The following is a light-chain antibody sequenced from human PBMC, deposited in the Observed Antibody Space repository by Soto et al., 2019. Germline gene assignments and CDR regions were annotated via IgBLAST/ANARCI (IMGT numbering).Light chain of an antibody. V-gene: IGKV3-20*01. CDR2: GAS. Sequence: EIVLTQAPGTLSLSPGERATLSCRASQRLSVTYIAWYQQKPGQAPRLLVQGASRRATGVPDRFSGSRSGTDFTLTISRLEPEDFQVYYCQQYGGSPTTFGQGTRVEIK. J-gene: IGKJ1*01. CDR1: QRLSVTY. CDR3: QQYGGSPTT.